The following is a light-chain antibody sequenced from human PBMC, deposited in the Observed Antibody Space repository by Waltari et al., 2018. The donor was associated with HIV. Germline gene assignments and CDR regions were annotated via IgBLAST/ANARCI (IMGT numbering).Light chain of an antibody. Sequence: ALTQPASVSGSPGQSITISCLGTTSDKFVSWYQLQPAKAPKLIIFEATGRPSGVSNRFSASKSGNTASLTISGFHTDDEGLYFCDSHAAENTVIFAGGTEVTVL. V-gene: IGLV2-14*01. CDR1: TSDKF. CDR2: EAT. J-gene: IGLJ2*01. CDR3: DSHAAENTVI.